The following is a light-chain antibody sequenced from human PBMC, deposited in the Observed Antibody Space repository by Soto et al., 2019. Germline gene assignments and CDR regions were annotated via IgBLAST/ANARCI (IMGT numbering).Light chain of an antibody. V-gene: IGKV1-27*01. CDR1: QGISNY. CDR3: QKYHSDPIT. Sequence: DIQMTQSPSSLSSSLGYIFTITCRASQGISNYLAWYQQKPGKVPKLLIYGASTLQSGVPPRFSGSGSGTDFTLTISSLQPEDVATYYCQKYHSDPITFGQGTRLEI. J-gene: IGKJ5*01. CDR2: GAS.